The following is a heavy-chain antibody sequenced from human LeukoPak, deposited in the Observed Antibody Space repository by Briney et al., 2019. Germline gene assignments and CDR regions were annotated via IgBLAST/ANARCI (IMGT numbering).Heavy chain of an antibody. CDR1: RFTFSRYA. V-gene: IGHV3-23*01. J-gene: IGHJ4*02. D-gene: IGHD1-14*01. CDR3: ATDRNRAIPRFDF. Sequence: GRSLSLSCAASRFTFSRYAMGWVRQAPGRGLEWVSAINPSGSGTYYADSVRVRFIISRDNYKSTLYLQMNSPRAEDTAVYYSATDRNRAIPRFDFWGQGTLVTVSS. CDR2: INPSGSGT.